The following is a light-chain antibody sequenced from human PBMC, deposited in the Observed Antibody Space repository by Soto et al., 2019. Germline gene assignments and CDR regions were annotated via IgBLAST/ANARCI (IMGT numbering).Light chain of an antibody. CDR2: AAS. CDR3: QQANSFPHT. CDR1: QGISSW. V-gene: IGKV1D-12*01. J-gene: IGKJ3*01. Sequence: DIQMTQSPSSVSASVGDRVTITCRASQGISSWLDWYQQKPGKAPKLLIYAASSLQSGVPSRFSGSGSGTDFTLTISSQQPEDFATYYYQQANSFPHTFGPGTKVDI.